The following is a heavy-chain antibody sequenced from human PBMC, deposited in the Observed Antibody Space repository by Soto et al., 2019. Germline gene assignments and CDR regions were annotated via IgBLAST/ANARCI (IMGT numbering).Heavy chain of an antibody. Sequence: PSQTPSLTCAISGDSVSSNSAAWNWIRQSPSRGLEWLGRTYYRCKWYNDYAVSVKSRITINPDTSKNQFSLQLNSVTPEDTAVYYCARSLLPVAPTAAFDNSGPETLLTPSS. CDR3: ARSLLPVAPTAAFDN. CDR1: GDSVSSNSAA. J-gene: IGHJ4*02. V-gene: IGHV6-1*01. D-gene: IGHD6-25*01. CDR2: TYYRCKWYN.